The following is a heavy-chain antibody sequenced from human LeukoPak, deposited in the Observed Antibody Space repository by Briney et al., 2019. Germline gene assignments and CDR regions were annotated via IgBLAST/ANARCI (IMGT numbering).Heavy chain of an antibody. CDR3: ARGRDFWSRDFDY. D-gene: IGHD3-3*01. CDR2: IYYSGST. Sequence: PSETLSLTCTVSGGSISSYYWSWIRQPPGKGLEWIGYIYYSGSTNYNPSLKSRVTISVDTSKNQFSLKLSSVTAADTAVYYCARGRDFWSRDFDYWGQGTLVTVSS. CDR1: GGSISSYY. V-gene: IGHV4-59*01. J-gene: IGHJ4*02.